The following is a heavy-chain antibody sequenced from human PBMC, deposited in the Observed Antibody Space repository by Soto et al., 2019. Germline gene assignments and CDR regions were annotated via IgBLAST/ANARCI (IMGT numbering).Heavy chain of an antibody. V-gene: IGHV3-11*06. CDR2: ISSSSSYT. CDR3: ARPCSGGSCSWFDP. D-gene: IGHD2-15*01. J-gene: IGHJ5*02. CDR1: GFTFSDYY. Sequence: PGGSLRLSCAASGFTFSDYYMSWIRQAPGKGLEWVSYISSSSSYTNYADSVKGRFTISRDNAKNSLYLQVNSLRAEDTAVYYCARPCSGGSCSWFDPWGQGTLVTVSS.